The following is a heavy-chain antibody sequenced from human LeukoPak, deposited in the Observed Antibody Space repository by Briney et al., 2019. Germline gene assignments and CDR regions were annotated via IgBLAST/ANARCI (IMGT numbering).Heavy chain of an antibody. CDR2: INHSGST. D-gene: IGHD3-10*01. J-gene: IGHJ6*03. V-gene: IGHV4-34*01. CDR3: ARVSMVRGAMGSYYMDV. CDR1: GGSFSGYY. Sequence: SETLSLTCAVYGGSFSGYYWSWIRQPPGKGLEWIGEINHSGSTNYNPSLKSRVTISVDTSKNQFSLKLSSVTAADTAVYYCARVSMVRGAMGSYYMDVRGKGTTVTVSS.